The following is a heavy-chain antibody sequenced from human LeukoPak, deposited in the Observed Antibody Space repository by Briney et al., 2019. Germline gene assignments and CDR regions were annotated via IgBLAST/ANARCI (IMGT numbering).Heavy chain of an antibody. D-gene: IGHD4-11*01. J-gene: IGHJ4*02. V-gene: IGHV3-53*01. CDR1: GFTVSSNY. Sequence: SGGSLRLSCAASGFTVSSNYMSWVRQVPGKGLEWVSVIYSGGSTYYADSVKGRFTISRDNSKNTLYLQMNSLRAEDTAVYYCARDGNSNFDYWGQGTLVTVSS. CDR2: IYSGGST. CDR3: ARDGNSNFDY.